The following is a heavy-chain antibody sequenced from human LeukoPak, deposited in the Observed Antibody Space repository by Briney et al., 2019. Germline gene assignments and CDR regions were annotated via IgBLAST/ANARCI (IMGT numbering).Heavy chain of an antibody. D-gene: IGHD6-6*01. CDR1: GFTFSSYA. CDR3: ARSIAARRGYFDY. Sequence: GGSLRLSSAASGFTFSSYAMHWVRQAPGKGLEWVAVISYDGSNKYYADSVKGRFTISRDNSKNTLYLQMNSLRAEDTAVYYCARSIAARRGYFDYWGQGTLVTVSS. CDR2: ISYDGSNK. J-gene: IGHJ4*02. V-gene: IGHV3-30-3*01.